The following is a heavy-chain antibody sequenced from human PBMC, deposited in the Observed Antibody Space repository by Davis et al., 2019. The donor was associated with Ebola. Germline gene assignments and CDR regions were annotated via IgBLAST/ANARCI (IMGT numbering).Heavy chain of an antibody. Sequence: ASVKVSCKASGYTFTGYYMHWVRQAPGQGLEWMGWINPNSGGTNYAQKFQGRVTMTRDTSISTAYMELSRLRSDDTAVYYCARAGTDDSGYFYYYYYMDVWGKGTTVTVSS. V-gene: IGHV1-2*02. CDR2: INPNSGGT. J-gene: IGHJ6*03. CDR1: GYTFTGYY. D-gene: IGHD5-12*01. CDR3: ARAGTDDSGYFYYYYYMDV.